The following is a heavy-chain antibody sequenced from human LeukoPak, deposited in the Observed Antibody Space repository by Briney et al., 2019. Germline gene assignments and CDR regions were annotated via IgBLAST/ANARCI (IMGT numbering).Heavy chain of an antibody. CDR2: ISSSGSTI. J-gene: IGHJ3*02. V-gene: IGHV3-48*03. CDR1: GFTFSSYE. D-gene: IGHD5-18*01. CDR3: AKDRGYSYGYAFDI. Sequence: PGGSLRLSCAASGFTFSSYEMNWVRQAPGKGLEWVSYISSSGSTIYYADSVKGRFTISRDNAKNSLYLQMNNLRAEDTAVYYCAKDRGYSYGYAFDIWGQGTMVTVSS.